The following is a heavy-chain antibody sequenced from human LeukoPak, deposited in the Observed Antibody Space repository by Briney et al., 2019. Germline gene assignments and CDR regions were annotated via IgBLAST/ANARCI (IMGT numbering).Heavy chain of an antibody. Sequence: GRSLRLSCAASGFTFSTYTMHWVRQSPGKGLEWVALISYDGTIKYYADSVKGRFTISRDNSKNTVYLQMNSLRAEDTAVYYCARDGEQWLVLISFQYSGQGTLVTVSS. CDR2: ISYDGTIK. CDR1: GFTFSTYT. V-gene: IGHV3-30*04. J-gene: IGHJ4*02. CDR3: ARDGEQWLVLISFQY. D-gene: IGHD6-19*01.